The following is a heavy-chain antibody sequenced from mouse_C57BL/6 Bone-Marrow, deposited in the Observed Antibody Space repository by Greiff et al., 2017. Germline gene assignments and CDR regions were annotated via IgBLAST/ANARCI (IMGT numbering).Heavy chain of an antibody. CDR1: GYTFTSYW. V-gene: IGHV1-50*01. J-gene: IGHJ2*01. D-gene: IGHD1-3*01. CDR2: IDPSDSYT. CDR3: ARKLYYMDY. Sequence: VQLQQPGAELVKPGASVKLSCKASGYTFTSYWMQWVKQRPGQGLEWIGEIDPSDSYTNYNQKFKGKATLTVDTSSSTAYMQLSSLTSEECEGNSCARKLYYMDYWGQGTTLTVSS.